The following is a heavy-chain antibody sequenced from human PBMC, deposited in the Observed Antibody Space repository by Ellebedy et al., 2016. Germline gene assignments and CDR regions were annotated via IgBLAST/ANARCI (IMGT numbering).Heavy chain of an antibody. CDR1: GGSISSSSYY. D-gene: IGHD3-10*01. V-gene: IGHV4-39*01. CDR2: IYYSGTT. Sequence: GSLRLSCTVSGGSISSSSYYWGWIRQPPGKGLEWIGIIYYSGTTYNNPSLKSRVTISIDTSKNQFSLKLSSVTAADTAVYYCVRQYGSGRWYFDYWGQGILVTVSS. CDR3: VRQYGSGRWYFDY. J-gene: IGHJ4*02.